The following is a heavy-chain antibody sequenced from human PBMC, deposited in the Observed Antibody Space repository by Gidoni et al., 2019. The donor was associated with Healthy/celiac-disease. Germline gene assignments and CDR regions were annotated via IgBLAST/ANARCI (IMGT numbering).Heavy chain of an antibody. D-gene: IGHD3-16*01. CDR2: IYYSGST. Sequence: QVQLQESGPGLVKPSETLSLTSTVSGGSISSYYWSWIRQPPGKGLEWIGYIYYSGSTNYNPSLKSRVTISVDTSKNQFSLKLSSVTAADTAVYYCARDAAGKGWGYYYYYYGMDVWGQGTTVTVSS. CDR1: GGSISSYY. J-gene: IGHJ6*02. CDR3: ARDAAGKGWGYYYYYYGMDV. V-gene: IGHV4-59*01.